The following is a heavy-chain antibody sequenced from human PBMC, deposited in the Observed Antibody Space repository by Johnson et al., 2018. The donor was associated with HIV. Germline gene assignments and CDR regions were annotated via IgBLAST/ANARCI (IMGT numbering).Heavy chain of an antibody. V-gene: IGHV3-30*18. D-gene: IGHD3-22*01. J-gene: IGHJ3*02. CDR2: ISFDGNNK. CDR1: GFTFSSYG. Sequence: QVQLVESGGGVVQPGRSLRLSCAASGFTFSSYGMHWVRQAPGKGPEWVAVISFDGNNKYFADSVNGRFTISRDNSRYTLYLQMSSLRAEDTAVYYCAKGIPKYDSRGYDAFDIWGQGTMVTVSS. CDR3: AKGIPKYDSRGYDAFDI.